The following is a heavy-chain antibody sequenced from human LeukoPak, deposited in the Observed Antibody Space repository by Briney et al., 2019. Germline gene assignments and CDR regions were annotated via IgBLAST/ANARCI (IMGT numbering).Heavy chain of an antibody. CDR3: VXDRWPGLGDF. V-gene: IGHV3-66*01. J-gene: IGHJ6*02. CDR1: GFIVSENY. CDR2: VYSGGTT. D-gene: IGHD6-19*01. Sequence: PGGSLRLSCAASGFIVSENYMSWVRQAPGKGLEWVSVVYSGGTTYYADSVKGRFTISRDNSKNTLYLQMSSLRAEDTAVYYCVXDRWPGLGDFWGQGTTVIVSS.